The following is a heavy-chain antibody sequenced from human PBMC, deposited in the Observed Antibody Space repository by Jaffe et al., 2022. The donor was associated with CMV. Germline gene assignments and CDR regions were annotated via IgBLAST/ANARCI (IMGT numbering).Heavy chain of an antibody. CDR2: IWYDGSNK. CDR1: GFTFSSYG. J-gene: IGHJ4*02. V-gene: IGHV3-33*08. D-gene: IGHD3-10*01. Sequence: QVQLVESGGGVVQPGRSLRLSCAASGFTFSSYGMHWVRQAPGKGLEWVAVIWYDGSNKYYADSVKGRFTISRDNSKNTLYLQMNSLRAEDTAVYYCARSFGSGRTSFFDYWGQGTLVTVSS. CDR3: ARSFGSGRTSFFDY.